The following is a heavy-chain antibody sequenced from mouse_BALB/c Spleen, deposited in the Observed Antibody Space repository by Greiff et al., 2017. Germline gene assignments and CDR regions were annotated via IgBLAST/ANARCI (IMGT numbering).Heavy chain of an antibody. J-gene: IGHJ4*01. CDR3: ARKDPSYAMDY. CDR2: ISSGGST. CDR1: GFTFSSYA. Sequence: DVKLVESGGGLVKPGGSLKLSCAASGFTFSSYAMSWVRQTPEKRLEWVASISSGGSTYYPDSVKGRFTISRDNARNILYLQMSSLRSEDTAMYYCARKDPSYAMDYWGQGTSVTVSS. V-gene: IGHV5-6-5*01.